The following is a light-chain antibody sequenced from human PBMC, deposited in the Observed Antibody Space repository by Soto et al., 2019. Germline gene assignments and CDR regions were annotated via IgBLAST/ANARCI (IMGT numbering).Light chain of an antibody. CDR2: GAS. Sequence: STAPQSVSQGKRADLSCRASQSISSNLAWYQQKAGQTPRLLIYGASTRATGIPARFSGSGSRTEFTLTIYSLHSEDFVVYYCQHRTTSPWTFRVGTKVDIK. CDR1: QSISSN. V-gene: IGKV3-15*01. CDR3: QHRTTSPWT. J-gene: IGKJ1*01.